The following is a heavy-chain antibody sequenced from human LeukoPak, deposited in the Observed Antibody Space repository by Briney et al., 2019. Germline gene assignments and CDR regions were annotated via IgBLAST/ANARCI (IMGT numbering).Heavy chain of an antibody. D-gene: IGHD6-13*01. J-gene: IGHJ4*02. CDR2: IYPADSDT. CDR3: AKVGPSSSSDY. Sequence: EESLKISCKGSGYSFTNYWIGWVRQMPGKGLEWMGIIYPADSDTRYSPSFQGQVTISADKSITTAYLQWSSLKASDTAMYYCAKVGPSSSSDYWGQGTLVTVSS. V-gene: IGHV5-51*01. CDR1: GYSFTNYW.